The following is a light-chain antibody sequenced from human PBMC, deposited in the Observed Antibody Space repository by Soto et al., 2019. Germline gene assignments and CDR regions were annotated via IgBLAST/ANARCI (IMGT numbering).Light chain of an antibody. CDR2: GAS. J-gene: IGKJ1*01. Sequence: EFVLKQSPGTLSLSPGERATLSCRASQTVRNNYLAWYRQKPGQAPRLLIYGASTRATGIPARFSGSGSGTEFTLTISSLQSEDFAVYYCQQYNNWPRTFGQGTKVDIK. V-gene: IGKV3-15*01. CDR3: QQYNNWPRT. CDR1: QTVRNN.